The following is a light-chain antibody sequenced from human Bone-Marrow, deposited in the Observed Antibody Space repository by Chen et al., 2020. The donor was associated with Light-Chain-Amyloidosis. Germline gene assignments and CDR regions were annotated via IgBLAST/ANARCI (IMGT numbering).Light chain of an antibody. J-gene: IGLJ1*01. Sequence: QSALTQPASVSGSPGQSITISCTGTSSDVGGDNHVSWYQQHPDKAPKLIIYEVTNLPSWVPDRFSGSKSDNTASLTISGLQTEDDADYFCSSYTITNTLVFGSGTRVTVL. CDR3: SSYTITNTLV. CDR2: EVT. CDR1: SSDVGGDNH. V-gene: IGLV2-14*01.